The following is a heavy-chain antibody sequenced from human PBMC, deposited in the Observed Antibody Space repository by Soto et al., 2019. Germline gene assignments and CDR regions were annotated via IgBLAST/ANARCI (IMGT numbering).Heavy chain of an antibody. CDR1: GYRFTSYW. CDR3: ARFQSQRGFDP. J-gene: IGHJ5*02. D-gene: IGHD6-25*01. CDR2: IDPSDSYT. Sequence: LKISCKGSGYRFTSYWISWVRQMPGKGLEWMGRIDPSDSYTNYSPSFQGHVTISVDKTISTAYLQWSSLKASDTAMYYCARFQSQRGFDPWGQGTLVTVSS. V-gene: IGHV5-10-1*01.